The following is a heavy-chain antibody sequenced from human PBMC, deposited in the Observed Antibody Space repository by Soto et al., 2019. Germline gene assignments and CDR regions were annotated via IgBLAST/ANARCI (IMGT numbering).Heavy chain of an antibody. CDR2: ISNSGGRT. V-gene: IGHV3-23*01. Sequence: EVQLLESGGGLVQPGGSLRLSCAASGFSFSSYAMTWVRQAPGKGLEWVSAISNSGGRTYYADSVKGRFTISRDDSRNTLYLQMNSLRADDTAVYYCANDHHWGYCTTTSCYAALDYWGQGTLVTVSS. D-gene: IGHD2-2*01. CDR1: GFSFSSYA. J-gene: IGHJ4*02. CDR3: ANDHHWGYCTTTSCYAALDY.